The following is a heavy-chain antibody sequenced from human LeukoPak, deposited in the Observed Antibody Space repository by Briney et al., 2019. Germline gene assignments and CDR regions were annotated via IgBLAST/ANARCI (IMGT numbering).Heavy chain of an antibody. V-gene: IGHV3-30*03. CDR3: ARDRATENAFDI. CDR2: ISYDGSNK. J-gene: IGHJ3*02. Sequence: GGSLRLSCAASGFTFSSYGMHWVRQAPGKGLEWVAVISYDGSNKYYADSVKGRFTNSRDNSKNTLYLQMNSLRAEDTAVYYCARDRATENAFDIWGQGTMVTVSS. D-gene: IGHD5-12*01. CDR1: GFTFSSYG.